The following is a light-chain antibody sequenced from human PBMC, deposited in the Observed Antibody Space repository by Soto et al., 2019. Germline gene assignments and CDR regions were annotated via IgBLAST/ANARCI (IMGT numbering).Light chain of an antibody. Sequence: QSALTQPASVSGSPGQSITISCTGTSSDVGGYNYVSWYQQHPGKAPKLMIYDVSNRSSGVSNRFSGYKSGNTASLTIYGLQAEDEADYYCSSYTSSSTLAFVFGTGTKLTVL. CDR2: DVS. V-gene: IGLV2-14*01. J-gene: IGLJ1*01. CDR3: SSYTSSSTLAFV. CDR1: SSDVGGYNY.